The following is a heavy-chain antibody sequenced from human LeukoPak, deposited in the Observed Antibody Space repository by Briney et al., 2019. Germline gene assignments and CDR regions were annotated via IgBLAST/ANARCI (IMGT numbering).Heavy chain of an antibody. CDR2: INHSGST. J-gene: IGHJ6*03. Sequence: PSETLSLTCAVYGGSFSGYYWSWIRQPPGKGLEWIGEINHSGSTNYNPSLKSRVTISVDTSTNQFALKLSSVTAADTAVFYCARGPETLFYYHYMDVWGKGTTVTVSS. CDR1: GGSFSGYY. CDR3: ARGPETLFYYHYMDV. V-gene: IGHV4-34*01.